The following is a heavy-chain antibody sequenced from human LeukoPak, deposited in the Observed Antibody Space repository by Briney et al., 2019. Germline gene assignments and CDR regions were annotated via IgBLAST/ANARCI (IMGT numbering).Heavy chain of an antibody. Sequence: SETLSLTGAVYGGTFSGYYWSWIRQPPGKGLEWFGKINHSGTTYYNPSLKSRVTISVDPSTHQFSLKLSSVTAADTAVYYCARARRSSTSRYFQHWGQGTLVTVSS. V-gene: IGHV4-34*01. D-gene: IGHD2-2*01. CDR1: GGTFSGYY. CDR3: ARARRSSTSRYFQH. J-gene: IGHJ1*01. CDR2: INHSGTT.